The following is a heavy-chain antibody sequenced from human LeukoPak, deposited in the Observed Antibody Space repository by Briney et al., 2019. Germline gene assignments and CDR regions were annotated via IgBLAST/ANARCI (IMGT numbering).Heavy chain of an antibody. CDR2: IRSDGSSK. D-gene: IGHD2/OR15-2a*01. CDR3: AKDYFGSLEY. Sequence: GGSLRLSCAASGFTFSSFGLHWVRQAPGKGLEWVALIRSDGSSKNYADSVKGRFTISRDNAKNTVYLQMNSLRDEDTAVYYCAKDYFGSLEYWGQGTLVTVSS. J-gene: IGHJ4*02. CDR1: GFTFSSFG. V-gene: IGHV3-30*02.